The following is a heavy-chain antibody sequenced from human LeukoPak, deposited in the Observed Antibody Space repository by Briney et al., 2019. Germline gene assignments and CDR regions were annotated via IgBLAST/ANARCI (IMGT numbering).Heavy chain of an antibody. J-gene: IGHJ4*02. D-gene: IGHD3-22*01. V-gene: IGHV1-2*02. CDR2: INPNSGDT. CDR1: GYTFTSYD. Sequence: ASVKVSCKASGYTFTSYDINWVRQAPGQGLEWMGWINPNSGDTKIAQKFQGRVTMTRDTSISTAYMELSSLRSDDTAVYYCARGPYYYDSSGFHYRDWGQGTLVTVSS. CDR3: ARGPYYYDSSGFHYRD.